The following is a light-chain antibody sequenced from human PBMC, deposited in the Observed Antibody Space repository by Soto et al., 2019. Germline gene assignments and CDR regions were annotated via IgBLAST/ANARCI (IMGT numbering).Light chain of an antibody. J-gene: IGKJ5*01. Sequence: DIQMTQSPSSVSASVGDRVTITCRASQGIGSWLAWYQHKPGKAPKLLIYAASNLQGGVPSRFSGSGSGTDFAITINSLQPEDFATYYCKQPNTFPSTFGQGTRLEIK. CDR2: AAS. CDR1: QGIGSW. CDR3: KQPNTFPST. V-gene: IGKV1D-12*01.